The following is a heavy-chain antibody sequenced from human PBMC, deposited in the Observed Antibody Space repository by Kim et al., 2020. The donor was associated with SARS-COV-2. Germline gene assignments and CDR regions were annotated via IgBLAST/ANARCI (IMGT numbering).Heavy chain of an antibody. CDR2: ISYDGSNK. CDR3: ARDLGYSSGWTPWDYYYYYDMDV. Sequence: GGSLRLSCAASGFTFSSYAMHWVRQAPGKGLEWVAVISYDGSNKYYADSVKGRFTISRDNSKNTLYLQMNSLRAEDTAVYYCARDLGYSSGWTPWDYYYYYDMDVWGQGTTVTVSS. J-gene: IGHJ6*02. D-gene: IGHD6-19*01. V-gene: IGHV3-30-3*01. CDR1: GFTFSSYA.